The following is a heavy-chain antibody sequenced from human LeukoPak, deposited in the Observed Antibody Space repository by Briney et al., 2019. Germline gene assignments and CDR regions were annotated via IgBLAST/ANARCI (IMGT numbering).Heavy chain of an antibody. Sequence: GGSLRLSCAASGFTFSSYAMSWVRQAPGKGLEWVSAISGSGGSTYYADSVKGRFTISRDNSKNTLYLQMNSLRAEDTAVYYCAKDRSPKSSSPSAFDYWGQGTLVTVSS. J-gene: IGHJ4*02. CDR2: ISGSGGST. CDR3: AKDRSPKSSSPSAFDY. CDR1: GFTFSSYA. D-gene: IGHD6-6*01. V-gene: IGHV3-23*01.